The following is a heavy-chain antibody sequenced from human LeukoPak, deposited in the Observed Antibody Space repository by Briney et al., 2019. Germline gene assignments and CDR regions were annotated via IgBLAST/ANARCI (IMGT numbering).Heavy chain of an antibody. CDR3: ARVGYCSRGVCYNYDY. CDR2: IYYSGST. D-gene: IGHD2-8*01. V-gene: IGHV4-30-4*07. CDR1: GGSISSGGYS. Sequence: SQTLSLTCAVSGGSISSGGYSWSWIRQPPGKGLEWLGYIYYSGSTNYNPSLKSRVTISVDMSKKQFSLKLSSVTAADTAVCYCARVGYCSRGVCYNYDYWGQGTQVTVSS. J-gene: IGHJ4*02.